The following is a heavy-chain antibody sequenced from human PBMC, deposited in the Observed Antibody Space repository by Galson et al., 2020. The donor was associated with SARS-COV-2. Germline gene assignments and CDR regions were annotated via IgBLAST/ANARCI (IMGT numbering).Heavy chain of an antibody. J-gene: IGHJ2*01. CDR3: ARGAYCGGDCYSRWYFDL. CDR2: IYYSGST. CDR1: GGSISSYY. D-gene: IGHD2-21*02. V-gene: IGHV4-59*01. Sequence: LSLTCTVSGGSISSYYWSWIRQPPGKGLEWIGYIYYSGSTNYNPSLKSRVTISVDTSKNQFSLKLSSVTAADTAVYYCARGAYCGGDCYSRWYFDLWGRGTLVTVSS.